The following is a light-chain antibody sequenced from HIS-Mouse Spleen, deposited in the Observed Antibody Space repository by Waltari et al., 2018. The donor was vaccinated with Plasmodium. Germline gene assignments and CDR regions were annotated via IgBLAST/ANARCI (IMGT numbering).Light chain of an antibody. Sequence: SYELTQPPSVSVSPGQTARITCSGDALPKKYAYWYQQKSGQAPVLVIYEDSKRPPGIPERFSGSSSGTMATLTISGVQAEDEADYYCQSADSSGTPNWVFGGGTKLTVL. J-gene: IGLJ3*02. V-gene: IGLV3-10*01. CDR3: QSADSSGTPNWV. CDR1: ALPKKY. CDR2: EDS.